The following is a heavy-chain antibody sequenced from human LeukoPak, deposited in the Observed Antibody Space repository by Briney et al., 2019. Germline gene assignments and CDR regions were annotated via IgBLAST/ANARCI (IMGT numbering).Heavy chain of an antibody. V-gene: IGHV4-59*01. Sequence: SETLSLTCTVSVVSISSYYWSWIRQPAGEGLEWIGYIYYSGSTNYNPSLKSRVTISVATSKNQFSLKLSSVTAADTAAYYCARVCSGGSCYGYYFDYWGQGTLVTVSS. D-gene: IGHD2-15*01. CDR1: VVSISSYY. CDR2: IYYSGST. CDR3: ARVCSGGSCYGYYFDY. J-gene: IGHJ4*02.